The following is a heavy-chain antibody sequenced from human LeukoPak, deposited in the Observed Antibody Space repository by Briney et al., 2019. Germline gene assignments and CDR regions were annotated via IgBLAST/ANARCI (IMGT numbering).Heavy chain of an antibody. D-gene: IGHD6-13*01. J-gene: IGHJ4*02. CDR2: IYTSGST. V-gene: IGHV4-4*07. CDR1: GGSISSYY. CDR3: ARGIAAAGSYPFDY. Sequence: KSSETLSLTCTVSGGSISSYYWSWIRQPAGKGLEWIGRIYTSGSTNYNPSLKSRVTMSVDTSKNQFSLKLSSVTAADTAVYYCARGIAAAGSYPFDYWGQGTLVTVSS.